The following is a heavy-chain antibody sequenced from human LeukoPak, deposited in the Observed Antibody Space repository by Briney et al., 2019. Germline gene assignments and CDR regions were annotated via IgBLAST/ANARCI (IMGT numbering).Heavy chain of an antibody. Sequence: GGSLRLSCAASGFTFSSYEMNWVRQAPGKGLEWVAVISYDGSNKYYADSVKGRFTISRDNSKNTLYLQMNSLRAEDTAVYYCASGGGSSWAFDYWGQGTLVTVSS. V-gene: IGHV3-30-3*01. CDR2: ISYDGSNK. CDR1: GFTFSSYE. D-gene: IGHD6-13*01. CDR3: ASGGGSSWAFDY. J-gene: IGHJ4*02.